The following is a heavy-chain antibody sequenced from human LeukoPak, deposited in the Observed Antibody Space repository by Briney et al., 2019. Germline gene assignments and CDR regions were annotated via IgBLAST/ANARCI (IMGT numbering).Heavy chain of an antibody. D-gene: IGHD3-3*01. J-gene: IGHJ5*02. CDR2: IYHNGST. V-gene: IGHV4-38-2*02. Sequence: PSETLSLTCTVSGYSISSGYYWGWIRQPPGKGLEWIGSIYHNGSTYYNPSLKSRVTISVDTSRNQFSLKLSSVTAADTAVYYCARDSRFLEWLLSRDNWFDPWGQGTLVTVSS. CDR3: ARDSRFLEWLLSRDNWFDP. CDR1: GYSISSGYY.